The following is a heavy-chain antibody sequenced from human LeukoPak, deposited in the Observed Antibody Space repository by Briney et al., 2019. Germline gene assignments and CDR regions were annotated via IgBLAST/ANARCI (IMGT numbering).Heavy chain of an antibody. Sequence: PGGSLRLSCAASGFTFSSYSMNWVRQAPGKGLEWVSSISSSSSYIYYADSVKGRFTISRDNAKNSLYLQMNSLRAEDTAVYYCARAGKFGTSGDAFDIWGQGTMVTVSS. J-gene: IGHJ3*02. CDR2: ISSSSSYI. V-gene: IGHV3-21*01. CDR1: GFTFSSYS. D-gene: IGHD3-10*01. CDR3: ARAGKFGTSGDAFDI.